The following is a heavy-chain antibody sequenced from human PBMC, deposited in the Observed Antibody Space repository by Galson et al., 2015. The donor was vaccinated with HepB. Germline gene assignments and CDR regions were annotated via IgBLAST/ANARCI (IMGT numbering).Heavy chain of an antibody. CDR3: ARPSGSYGRSNDAFDI. CDR2: IWYDGSNK. J-gene: IGHJ3*02. CDR1: GFTFSSYG. Sequence: SLRLSCAASGFTFSSYGMHWVRQAPGKGLEWVAVIWYDGSNKYYADSVKGRFTISRDNSKNTLYLQMNSLRAEDTAVYYCARPSGSYGRSNDAFDIWGQGTMVTVSS. V-gene: IGHV3-33*08. D-gene: IGHD1-26*01.